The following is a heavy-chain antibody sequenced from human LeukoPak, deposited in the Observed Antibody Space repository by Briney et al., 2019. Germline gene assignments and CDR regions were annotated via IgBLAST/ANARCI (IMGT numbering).Heavy chain of an antibody. V-gene: IGHV4-34*01. CDR1: GGSFSGYY. D-gene: IGHD1-26*01. CDR3: ARYSGSYFGY. CDR2: INHSGST. J-gene: IGHJ4*02. Sequence: PSETLSLTCAVYGGSFSGYYWSWIRQPPGKGLEWIGEINHSGSTNYNPSLKSRVTISVDTSKNQFSLKLSSVTAADTAVYYCARYSGSYFGYWGQGTLVTVSS.